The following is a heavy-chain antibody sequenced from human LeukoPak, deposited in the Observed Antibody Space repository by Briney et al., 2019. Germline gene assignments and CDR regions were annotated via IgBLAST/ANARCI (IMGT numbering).Heavy chain of an antibody. V-gene: IGHV3-48*03. J-gene: IGHJ6*04. Sequence: GGSLRLSCAASGFTFSSYEMNWVRQAPGKGLEWVSYISSSGSTICYADSVKGRFTISRDNAKNSLYLQMNSLRAEDTAVYYCAELGITMIGGVWGKGTTVTVSS. CDR2: ISSSGSTI. CDR1: GFTFSSYE. D-gene: IGHD3-10*02. CDR3: AELGITMIGGV.